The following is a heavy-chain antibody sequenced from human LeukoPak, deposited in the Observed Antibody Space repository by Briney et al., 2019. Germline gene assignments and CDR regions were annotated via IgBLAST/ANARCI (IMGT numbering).Heavy chain of an antibody. CDR2: IKHTGST. D-gene: IGHD2-2*01. CDR1: GGSFSGYY. Sequence: PSETLSLTCAVYGGSFSGYYWSWIRQPPGKGLEWIGEIKHTGSTNYNPSLKSRVTMSVDTSKNQFSLKLSSVTAADTALYFCARAGYCSSTSCYGRVFDIWGQGTLVTVSS. V-gene: IGHV4-34*01. CDR3: ARAGYCSSTSCYGRVFDI. J-gene: IGHJ3*02.